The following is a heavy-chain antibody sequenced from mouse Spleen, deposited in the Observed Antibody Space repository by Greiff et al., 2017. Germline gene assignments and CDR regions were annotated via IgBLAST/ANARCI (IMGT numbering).Heavy chain of an antibody. Sequence: EVQLVESGGGLVKLGGSLKLSCAASGFTFSSYAMSWVRQTPEKRLEWVATISSGGGNTYYPDSVKGRFTISRDNAKNTLYLQMSSLKSEDTAMYYCARHRGLRQDWYFDVWGAGTTVTVSS. J-gene: IGHJ1*01. CDR1: GFTFSSYA. V-gene: IGHV5-9-3*01. CDR2: ISSGGGNT. CDR3: ARHRGLRQDWYFDV. D-gene: IGHD2-4*01.